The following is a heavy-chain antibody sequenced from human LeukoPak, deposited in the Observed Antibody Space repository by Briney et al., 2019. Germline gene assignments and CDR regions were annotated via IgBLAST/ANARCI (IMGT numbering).Heavy chain of an antibody. J-gene: IGHJ4*02. D-gene: IGHD1-20*01. CDR2: IYHSGST. CDR1: GFTFSSYS. Sequence: GSLRLSCAASGFTFSSYSMNWVRQAPGKGLEWIGSIYHSGSTYYNPSLKSRVTISVDTSKNQFSLKLSSVTAADTAVYYCARRTADNWSGYYFDYWGQGTLVTVSS. CDR3: ARRTADNWSGYYFDY. V-gene: IGHV4-38-2*01.